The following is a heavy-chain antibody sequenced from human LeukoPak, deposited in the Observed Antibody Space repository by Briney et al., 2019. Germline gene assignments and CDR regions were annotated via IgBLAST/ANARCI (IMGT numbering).Heavy chain of an antibody. CDR2: ISGSGGST. D-gene: IGHD3-22*01. V-gene: IGHV3-23*01. J-gene: IGHJ4*02. Sequence: PGGSLRLSCAASGFTFSSYAMSWVRQAPGKGLEWVSAISGSGGSTYYADSVKGRFTISRDNSKNTLYLQMNSLRAEDTAVYYCARACLHSGSGYYFFDYWGQGTLVTVSS. CDR1: GFTFSSYA. CDR3: ARACLHSGSGYYFFDY.